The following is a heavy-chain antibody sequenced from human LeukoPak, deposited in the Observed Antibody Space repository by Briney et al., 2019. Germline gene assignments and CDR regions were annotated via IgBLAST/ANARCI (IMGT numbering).Heavy chain of an antibody. Sequence: SETLSLACTVSGGSISSSSDYWGWIRQAPGKGLEWIGSFFVSGSTHYNPSLRSRATLFVDTSKNQFSLKLTSMTAADAATYFCARQFATAAADTRGYFDYWGQGTVVAVSS. J-gene: IGHJ4*02. CDR3: ARQFATAAADTRGYFDY. CDR2: FFVSGST. D-gene: IGHD6-25*01. CDR1: GGSISSSSDY. V-gene: IGHV4-39*01.